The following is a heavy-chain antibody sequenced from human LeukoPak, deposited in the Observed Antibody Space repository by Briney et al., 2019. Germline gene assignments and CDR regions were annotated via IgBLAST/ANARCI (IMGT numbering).Heavy chain of an antibody. V-gene: IGHV3-23*01. Sequence: GGSLRLSCAASGFTFSSYAMSWVRQAPGEGLEWVSTISGSGGSTYYADSVKGRFTISRDNSKNTLYLQMSSLRAEDTAVYYCARGGGNFISWGQGTLVTVSS. D-gene: IGHD4-23*01. CDR3: ARGGGNFIS. CDR2: ISGSGGST. J-gene: IGHJ4*02. CDR1: GFTFSSYA.